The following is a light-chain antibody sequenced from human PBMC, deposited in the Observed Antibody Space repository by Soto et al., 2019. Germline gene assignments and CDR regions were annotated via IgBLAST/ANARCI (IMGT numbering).Light chain of an antibody. CDR2: NAS. J-gene: IGKJ4*01. V-gene: IGKV3-20*01. CDR3: HQCSYSPLT. Sequence: EIVLTQSPGTLSLSPGERATLSCRASQSVTNNYLAWYQQKPGQAPRLLIYNASNRAAGIPDRFSGSVSGTDFTLTISRLEPEDFAVYYCHQCSYSPLTFGGGTKVEIK. CDR1: QSVTNNY.